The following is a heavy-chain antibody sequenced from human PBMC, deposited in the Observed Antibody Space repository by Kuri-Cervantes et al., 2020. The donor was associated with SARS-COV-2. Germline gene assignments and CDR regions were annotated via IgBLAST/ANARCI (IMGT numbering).Heavy chain of an antibody. CDR3: ARRYYSGGSCYSRGGYYYYGMDV. CDR1: GGTFSSYA. D-gene: IGHD2-15*01. V-gene: IGHV1-69*05. Sequence: SVKVSCKASGGTFSSYAISWVRQAPGQGLEWMGGIIPIFGTANYAQKFQGRVTMTRDTSTSTVYMELSSLRSEDTAVYYCARRYYSGGSCYSRGGYYYYGMDVWGQGTTVAVSS. J-gene: IGHJ6*02. CDR2: IIPIFGTA.